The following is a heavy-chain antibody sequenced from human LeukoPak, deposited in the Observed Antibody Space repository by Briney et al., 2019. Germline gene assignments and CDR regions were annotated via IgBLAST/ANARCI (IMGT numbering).Heavy chain of an antibody. CDR3: ARDMRPEVPASSGYYYGMDV. V-gene: IGHV3-7*01. CDR2: TMQDVSEK. CDR1: ALSSSSFS. J-gene: IGHJ6*01. Sequence: GRFWRLSGVASALSSSSFSVSCVSQAAGKRREWVGDTMQDVSEKDFLDSVKGRFTISRDHANNSLYLQMNSLRVEDTAVYYCARDMRPEVPASSGYYYGMDVWGQGTTVTVSS. D-gene: IGHD1-14*01.